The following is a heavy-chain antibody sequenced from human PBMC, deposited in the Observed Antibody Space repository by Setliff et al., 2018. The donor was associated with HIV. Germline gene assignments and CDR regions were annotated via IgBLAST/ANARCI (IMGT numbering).Heavy chain of an antibody. CDR3: ARAPAHEHSTGWYSSSNRFDP. CDR2: MSPNSGET. D-gene: IGHD6-19*01. J-gene: IGHJ5*02. V-gene: IGHV1-8*02. Sequence: ASVKVSCKASGYTFTSFDINWVRQATGQGLEWMGWMSPNSGETVYALKFQGRVTMTEDTSTDTAYMELSRLRSADTAVYYCARAPAHEHSTGWYSSSNRFDPWGQGTLVTVSS. CDR1: GYTFTSFD.